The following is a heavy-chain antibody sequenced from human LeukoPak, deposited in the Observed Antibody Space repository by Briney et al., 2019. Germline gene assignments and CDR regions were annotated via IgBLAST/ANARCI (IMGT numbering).Heavy chain of an antibody. V-gene: IGHV3-53*01. CDR1: GFTIPYNF. CDR3: ARVGGDTAMDNWYFDL. D-gene: IGHD5-18*01. Sequence: PGGSLRLSCAASGFTIPYNFMSWVRQAPGKGPEWISVIYYGGTTYYADSVRGRFTISRDNSKNTLHPEMNSLRVEDTAVYYCARVGGDTAMDNWYFDLWGRGTLVTISS. CDR2: IYYGGTT. J-gene: IGHJ2*01.